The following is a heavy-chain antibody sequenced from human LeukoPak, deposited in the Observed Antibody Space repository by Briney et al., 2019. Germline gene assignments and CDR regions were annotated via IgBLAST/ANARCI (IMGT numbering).Heavy chain of an antibody. J-gene: IGHJ4*02. D-gene: IGHD3-10*01. Sequence: ASVKVSCKASGYIFTGYYMHWVRQAPGQGLEWMGWINPNSGGTNYGQKFQGRVTMTRDTSISTAYMELSRLRSDDTAVYYCAXXSYGSGSYPNHFDYWGQGTLVTVSS. CDR2: INPNSGGT. V-gene: IGHV1-2*02. CDR3: AXXSYGSGSYPNHFDY. CDR1: GYIFTGYY.